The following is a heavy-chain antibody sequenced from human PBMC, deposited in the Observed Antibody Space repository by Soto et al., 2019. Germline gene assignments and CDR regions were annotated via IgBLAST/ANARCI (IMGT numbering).Heavy chain of an antibody. CDR2: ISGSGGST. Sequence: GGSLRLSCAASGFTFSSYAMSWVRQAPGKGLEWVSAISGSGGSTYYADSVKGRFTISRDNSKNTLYLQMNSLRVEDTAVYYCAKTPRVVVAATRGFDYWGQGTLVTVSS. J-gene: IGHJ4*02. D-gene: IGHD2-15*01. V-gene: IGHV3-23*01. CDR3: AKTPRVVVAATRGFDY. CDR1: GFTFSSYA.